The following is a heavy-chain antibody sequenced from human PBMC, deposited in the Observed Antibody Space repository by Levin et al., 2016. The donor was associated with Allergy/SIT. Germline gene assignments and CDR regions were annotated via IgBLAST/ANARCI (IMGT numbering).Heavy chain of an antibody. J-gene: IGHJ4*02. D-gene: IGHD5-18*01. CDR2: INHSGST. V-gene: IGHV4-34*01. CDR3: ARTNINVDTAMVDY. Sequence: SETLSLTCAVYGGSFSGYYWSWIRQPPGKGLEWIGEINHSGSTNYNPSLKSRVTISVDTSKNQFSLKLSSVTAADTAVYYCARTNINVDTAMVDYWGQGTLVTVSS. CDR1: GGSFSGYY.